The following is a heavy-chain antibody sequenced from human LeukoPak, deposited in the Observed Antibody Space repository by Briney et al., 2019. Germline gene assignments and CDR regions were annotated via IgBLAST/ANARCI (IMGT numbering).Heavy chain of an antibody. D-gene: IGHD3-22*01. Sequence: GASVKLSCKVSGYTLSELYMRWVRQAPGKGLEWMGDFDPEDGDIIYAQNLQGRVTITGDTAKDTLYMEVNSLRSEDTAVYYCALIDCLYYSCGYWGQGTLVIVSS. J-gene: IGHJ4*02. CDR1: GYTLSELY. CDR3: ALIDCLYYSCGY. CDR2: FDPEDGDI. V-gene: IGHV1-24*01.